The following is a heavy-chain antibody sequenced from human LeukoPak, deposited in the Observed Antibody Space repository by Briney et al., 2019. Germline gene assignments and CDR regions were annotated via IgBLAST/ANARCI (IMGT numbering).Heavy chain of an antibody. CDR3: ASPNSYYGDYVLFDY. V-gene: IGHV1-69*04. Sequence: SVKVSCKASGGTFSSYAISWVRQAPGQGLEWMGRTIPILGIVNYAQKFQGRVTITADKSTSTAYMELSSLRSEDTAVYYCASPNSYYGDYVLFDYWGQGTLVTVSS. D-gene: IGHD4-17*01. CDR2: TIPILGIV. CDR1: GGTFSSYA. J-gene: IGHJ4*02.